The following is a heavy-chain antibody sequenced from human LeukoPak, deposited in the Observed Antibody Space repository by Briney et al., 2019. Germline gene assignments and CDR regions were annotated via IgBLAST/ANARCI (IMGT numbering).Heavy chain of an antibody. V-gene: IGHV3-7*01. Sequence: PGGSLRLSCAASGFIFRTYWMSWVRQAPGKGLEWVANIKQDGSEKCYVDSVKGRFTISRDNAKNSLYLQMNSLRAENTAVYYCARDRRVDYYYYMDVWGKGTTDTVSS. CDR3: ARDRRVDYYYYMDV. CDR1: GFIFRTYW. J-gene: IGHJ6*03. D-gene: IGHD2-15*01. CDR2: IKQDGSEK.